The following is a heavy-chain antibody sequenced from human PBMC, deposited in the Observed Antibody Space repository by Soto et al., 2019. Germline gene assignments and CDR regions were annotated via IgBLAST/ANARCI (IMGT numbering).Heavy chain of an antibody. CDR3: ARELASAAPFDY. CDR1: GGTFSSSA. CDR2: IIPIFGTA. J-gene: IGHJ4*02. V-gene: IGHV1-69*01. D-gene: IGHD3-3*02. Sequence: SVKGYCKSSGGTFSSSAISWVLQAPGQGLEWMGGIIPIFGTANYAQKFQGRVTITADESTSTAYMELSSLRSEDTAVYYCARELASAAPFDYWGQGTPVPVSS.